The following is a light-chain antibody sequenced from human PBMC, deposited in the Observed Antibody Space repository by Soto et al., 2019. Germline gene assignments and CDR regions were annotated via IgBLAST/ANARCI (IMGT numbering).Light chain of an antibody. J-gene: IGKJ4*01. V-gene: IGKV3-20*01. CDR1: QSVTSSK. Sequence: EIVLTQSPGTLSLSPGDRATLSCRASQSVTSSKLAWHQQKPGQAPRLLIYGASSRATGIPDRFSGTGSGTDFTRTISRLEPEDVAVYYCQQYGSSPLTFGGGTKVEIQ. CDR2: GAS. CDR3: QQYGSSPLT.